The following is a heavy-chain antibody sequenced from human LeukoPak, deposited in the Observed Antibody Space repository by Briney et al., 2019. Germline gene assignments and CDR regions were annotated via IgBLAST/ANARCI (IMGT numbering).Heavy chain of an antibody. CDR3: ARDKGGIAARRGYYYMDV. J-gene: IGHJ6*03. Sequence: KASETLSLTCTVSGDSINDYYWSWIRQPPGQGLEWIGSFYYTESTNYNPSLQSRVTMSVDTSKNQFSLKLRSVTAADTAVYYCARDKGGIAARRGYYYMDVWGKGTTVTVSS. CDR2: FYYTEST. D-gene: IGHD6-6*01. CDR1: GDSINDYY. V-gene: IGHV4-59*12.